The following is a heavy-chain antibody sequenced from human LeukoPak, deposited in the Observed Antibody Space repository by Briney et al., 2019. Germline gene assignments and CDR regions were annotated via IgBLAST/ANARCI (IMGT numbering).Heavy chain of an antibody. Sequence: GSLRLSCAASGFTFSSYSMNWVRQAPGKGLECIGEINHSGSTCYNPSLKSRVTISVDTSKNQFSLNLSSVTAADTAVYYCARLPGHLDYSYYMDVWGKGTTVTVSS. CDR1: GFTFSSYS. J-gene: IGHJ6*03. V-gene: IGHV4-34*01. CDR2: INHSGST. CDR3: ARLPGHLDYSYYMDV.